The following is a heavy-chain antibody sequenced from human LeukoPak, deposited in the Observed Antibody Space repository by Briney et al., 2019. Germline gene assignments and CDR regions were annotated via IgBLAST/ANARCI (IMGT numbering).Heavy chain of an antibody. D-gene: IGHD3-16*01. J-gene: IGHJ4*02. CDR3: ARPHPTGGAVAIGY. V-gene: IGHV3-7*01. Sequence: GGSLRLSCAASGFTFSSYWMSWVRQAPGKGLEWVANIKQDGSEKYYVDSVKGRFTISRDNAKNSLYLQMNSLRAEDTAVYYCARPHPTGGAVAIGYWGQGTLVTVSS. CDR1: GFTFSSYW. CDR2: IKQDGSEK.